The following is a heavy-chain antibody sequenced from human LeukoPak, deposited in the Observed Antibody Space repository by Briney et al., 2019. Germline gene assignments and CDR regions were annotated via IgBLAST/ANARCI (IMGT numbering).Heavy chain of an antibody. CDR2: INSDGSRT. CDR3: ARDVGDWNDDDY. V-gene: IGHV3-74*01. J-gene: IGHJ4*02. CDR1: GFTFSSYW. D-gene: IGHD1-1*01. Sequence: PGGSLRLSCAASGFTFSSYWMHWVRQAPGKGLVWVSRINSDGSRTSYADSVKGRCTIYRDNAKNTLYLQMNSLRAEDTAVYYCARDVGDWNDDDYWGQGTLVTVSS.